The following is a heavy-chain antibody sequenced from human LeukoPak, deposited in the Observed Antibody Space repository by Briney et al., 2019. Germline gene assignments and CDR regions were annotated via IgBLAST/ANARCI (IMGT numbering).Heavy chain of an antibody. CDR2: ISGDGGST. V-gene: IGHV3-43*02. CDR1: GFTFDDYA. D-gene: IGHD3-3*01. J-gene: IGHJ4*02. Sequence: GGSLRLSCAASGFTFDDYAMHWVRQAPGKGLEWVSLISGDGGSTYYADSVKGRFTISRDNSKNSLYLQMSSLRTEDTALYYCAKDFRSGSYFDYWGQGTLVTVSS. CDR3: AKDFRSGSYFDY.